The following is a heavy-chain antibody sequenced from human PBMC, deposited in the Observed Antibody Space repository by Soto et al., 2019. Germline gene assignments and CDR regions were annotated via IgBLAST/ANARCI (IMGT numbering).Heavy chain of an antibody. CDR3: AKPAYDILTGYSRRTPGFNFDS. J-gene: IGHJ4*02. Sequence: GGSLRLSCAASGFTFSTYDLNWVRQAPGEGLEWVSSISDTGGSTNYADSVKGRFVISRDNSKNTLYLRMNSLRAEDTAVYYCAKPAYDILTGYSRRTPGFNFDSWGQGTRVTVSS. D-gene: IGHD3-9*01. V-gene: IGHV3-23*01. CDR1: GFTFSTYD. CDR2: ISDTGGST.